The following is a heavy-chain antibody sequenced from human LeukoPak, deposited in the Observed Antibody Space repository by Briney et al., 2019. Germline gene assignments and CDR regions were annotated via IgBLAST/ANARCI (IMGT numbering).Heavy chain of an antibody. Sequence: GGSLRLSCAASGFTFSDYYMSWIRQAPGKGLEWVAVISYDGSNKYYADSVKGRFTISRDNSKNTLYLQMNSLRAEDTAVYYCARDRSRGGSYSRFDYWGQGTLVTVSS. CDR1: GFTFSDYY. D-gene: IGHD1-26*01. CDR2: ISYDGSNK. V-gene: IGHV3-30-3*01. CDR3: ARDRSRGGSYSRFDY. J-gene: IGHJ4*02.